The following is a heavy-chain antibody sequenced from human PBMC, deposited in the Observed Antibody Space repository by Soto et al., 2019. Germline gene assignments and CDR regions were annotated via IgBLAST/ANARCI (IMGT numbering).Heavy chain of an antibody. CDR2: ISWNSGSI. J-gene: IGHJ6*02. D-gene: IGHD1-26*01. Sequence: GGSLRLSCAASGFTFDDYAMHWVRQAPGKGLEWVSGISWNSGSIGYADSVKGRFTISRDNAKNSQYLQMNSLRAEDTALYYCAKDMSPRGAYYSYGMDAGAQGTTVTVS. V-gene: IGHV3-9*01. CDR3: AKDMSPRGAYYSYGMDA. CDR1: GFTFDDYA.